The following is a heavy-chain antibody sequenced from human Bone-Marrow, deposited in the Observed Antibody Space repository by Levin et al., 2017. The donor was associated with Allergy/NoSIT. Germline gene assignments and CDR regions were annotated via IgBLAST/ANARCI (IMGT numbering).Heavy chain of an antibody. CDR1: GGSISSSSYY. J-gene: IGHJ4*02. CDR2: IYYSGST. CDR3: AGEFEDSSGSFDH. V-gene: IGHV4-39*07. D-gene: IGHD3-22*01. Sequence: SQTLSLTCTVSGGSISSSSYYWGWIRQPPGKGLEWIGSIYYSGSTYYNPSLKSRVTISVDTSKNQFSLKLSSLTAADTAVYYWAGEFEDSSGSFDHWGPGTLVTVSS.